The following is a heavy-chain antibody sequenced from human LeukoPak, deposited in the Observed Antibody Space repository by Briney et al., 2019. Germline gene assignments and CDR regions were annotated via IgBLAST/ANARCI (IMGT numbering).Heavy chain of an antibody. Sequence: GGSLRLSCVVSGFTFSTSAMSWVRQAPGKGLEWVSYISSSSSTIYYADSVKGRFTISRDNAKNSLYLQMNSLRAEDTAVYYCARGAYYYEDWGQGTLVTVSS. CDR1: GFTFSTSA. D-gene: IGHD3-22*01. V-gene: IGHV3-48*01. CDR2: ISSSSSTI. CDR3: ARGAYYYED. J-gene: IGHJ4*02.